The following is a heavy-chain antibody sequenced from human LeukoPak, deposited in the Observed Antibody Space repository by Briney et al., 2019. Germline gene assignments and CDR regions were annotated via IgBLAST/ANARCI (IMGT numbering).Heavy chain of an antibody. V-gene: IGHV3-9*01. CDR1: GFIFDDFS. CDR2: ITWHGRST. D-gene: IGHD6-13*01. J-gene: IGHJ4*02. CDR3: TKATTRRVPAARIDS. Sequence: PGRSLRLSCAASGFIFDDFSMFWVRQVPGKGLEWVSSITWHGRSTAYADSVRGRFTISRDNAKYSLYLQMNSLRPEDTAFYYCTKATTRRVPAARIDSWGQGTLVTVTS.